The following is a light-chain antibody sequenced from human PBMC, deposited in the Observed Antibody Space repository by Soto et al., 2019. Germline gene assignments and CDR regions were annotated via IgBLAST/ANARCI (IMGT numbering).Light chain of an antibody. V-gene: IGKV3-11*01. CDR1: LSVSNF. Sequence: EIVLTQSPATLSLSPGERATLSCRASLSVSNFLAWYQQKPGQAPRLLIYDASNRVTGIPARFSGSGSGTDFTLTISSLEPEDFAVYYCQQRSNWLTFGGGTKVEIK. J-gene: IGKJ4*01. CDR2: DAS. CDR3: QQRSNWLT.